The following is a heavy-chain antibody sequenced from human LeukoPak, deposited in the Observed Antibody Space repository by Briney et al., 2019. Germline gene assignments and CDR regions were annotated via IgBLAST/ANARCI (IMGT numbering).Heavy chain of an antibody. Sequence: GGSLRLSCAASGFTFSNYGMSWVRQAPGKGVEWVSGISGRDGNTQYADSVKGGSTIFRDTSKNTLYLEINNLRAEDTAVYYCASGFYGDLLFDHWGQGALVTVSS. J-gene: IGHJ4*02. D-gene: IGHD4-17*01. CDR1: GFTFSNYG. CDR3: ASGFYGDLLFDH. V-gene: IGHV3-23*01. CDR2: ISGRDGNT.